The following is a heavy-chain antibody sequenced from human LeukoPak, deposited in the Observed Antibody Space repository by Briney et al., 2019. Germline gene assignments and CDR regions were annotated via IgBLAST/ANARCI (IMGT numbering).Heavy chain of an antibody. CDR2: IYYSGST. J-gene: IGHJ4*02. CDR1: GGSISSYY. Sequence: SETLSLTCTVSGGSISSYYWSWIRQPPGKGLEWIGYIYYSGSTNYNPSLKSRVTISVDTSKNQFSLKLSSVTAADTAVYYCATLYGSGSYYDYWGQGTLVTVSS. V-gene: IGHV4-59*01. D-gene: IGHD3-10*01. CDR3: ATLYGSGSYYDY.